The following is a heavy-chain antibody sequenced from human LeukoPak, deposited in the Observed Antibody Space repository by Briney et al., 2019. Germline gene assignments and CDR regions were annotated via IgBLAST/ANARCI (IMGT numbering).Heavy chain of an antibody. J-gene: IGHJ5*02. CDR1: GFTFSSYS. CDR2: ISSSSSTI. CDR3: AREGTHYYDSSGYQWFDP. Sequence: GGSLRLSCAASGFTFSSYSMNWVRQAPGKGLEWVSYISSSSSTIYYADSVKGRFAISRDNAKNSLYLQMNSLRAEDTAVHYCAREGTHYYDSSGYQWFDPWGQGTLVTVSS. D-gene: IGHD3-22*01. V-gene: IGHV3-48*04.